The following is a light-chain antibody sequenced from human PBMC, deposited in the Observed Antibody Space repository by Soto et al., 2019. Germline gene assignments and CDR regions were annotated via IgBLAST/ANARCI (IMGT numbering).Light chain of an antibody. CDR3: QQFHNRPPLT. J-gene: IGKJ4*01. V-gene: IGKV3-15*01. Sequence: EIVMTQSPAFLSVSPGERVILSCRASQSVFSNLAWYQQKPGQAPRLLIYSASARVTGIPARFSGSGSGTEFTLTTISLQSEDSAVYYCQQFHNRPPLTFGGGTKVETK. CDR2: SAS. CDR1: QSVFSN.